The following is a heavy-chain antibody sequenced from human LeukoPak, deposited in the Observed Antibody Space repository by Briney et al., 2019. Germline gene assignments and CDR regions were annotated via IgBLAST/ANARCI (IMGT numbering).Heavy chain of an antibody. D-gene: IGHD3-10*02. CDR3: AELGITMIGGV. CDR2: IRYDGSYN. Sequence: SGGSLRLSCAASGFTFSNYGMHWVRQAPGKGLEWVAYIRYDGSYNYYADSVKGRFTISRDNAKNSLYLQMNSLRAEDTAVYYCAELGITMIGGVWGKGTTVTISS. J-gene: IGHJ6*04. V-gene: IGHV3-30*02. CDR1: GFTFSNYG.